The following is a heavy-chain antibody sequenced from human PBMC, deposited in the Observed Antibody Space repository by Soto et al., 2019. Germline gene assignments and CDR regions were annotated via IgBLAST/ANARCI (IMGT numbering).Heavy chain of an antibody. CDR2: IYYSGST. Sequence: SETLSLTCTVSGGSISSYYWSWIRQPPGKGLEWIGYIYYSGSTNYNPSLKSRVTISVDTSKNQFSLKLSSVTAADTAVYYCARVGAENYDFWSGYFTDYYYGMDVWGQGTTVTVSS. J-gene: IGHJ6*02. CDR3: ARVGAENYDFWSGYFTDYYYGMDV. CDR1: GGSISSYY. V-gene: IGHV4-59*01. D-gene: IGHD3-3*01.